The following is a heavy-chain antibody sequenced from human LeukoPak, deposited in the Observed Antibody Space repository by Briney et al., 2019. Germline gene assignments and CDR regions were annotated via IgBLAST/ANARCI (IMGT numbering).Heavy chain of an antibody. D-gene: IGHD4-17*01. CDR1: GYTFTSHF. Sequence: SVKVSCKASGYTFTSHFMHWVRQAPGQGLEWMGRIIPLFGTADYAQRYQGRVTISADNSLNTAYLELSSLTSEDTAVYYCASPYDYGDHYLDALHIWGQGTIVTVS. J-gene: IGHJ3*02. CDR3: ASPYDYGDHYLDALHI. CDR2: IIPLFGTA. V-gene: IGHV1-69*06.